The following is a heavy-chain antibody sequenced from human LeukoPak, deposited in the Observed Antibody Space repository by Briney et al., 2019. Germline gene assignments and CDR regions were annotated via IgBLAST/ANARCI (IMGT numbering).Heavy chain of an antibody. Sequence: SETLSLTCAVYGGSFSGYYWSWIRQPPGKGLEWIGEINHSGSTNYNPSLKSRVTISVDTSKNQFSLKLSSVTAADTAVYYCARVYSSSWFDYWGQGTLLTVSS. D-gene: IGHD6-13*01. J-gene: IGHJ4*02. V-gene: IGHV4-34*01. CDR3: ARVYSSSWFDY. CDR2: INHSGST. CDR1: GGSFSGYY.